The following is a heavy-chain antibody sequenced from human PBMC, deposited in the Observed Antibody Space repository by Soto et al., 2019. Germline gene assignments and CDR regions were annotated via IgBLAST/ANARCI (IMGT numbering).Heavy chain of an antibody. V-gene: IGHV1-18*01. CDR2: ISAYNGNT. J-gene: IGHJ2*01. CDR1: GYTFTSYG. CDR3: ARRGYALWNWYFDL. D-gene: IGHD5-18*01. Sequence: GASVKVACKASGYTFTSYGISWVRQAPGQGLEWMGWISAYNGNTNYAQKPQGRVTMTTDTSTSTAYMELRSLRSDDTAVYYCARRGYALWNWYFDLWGRGTLVTVSS.